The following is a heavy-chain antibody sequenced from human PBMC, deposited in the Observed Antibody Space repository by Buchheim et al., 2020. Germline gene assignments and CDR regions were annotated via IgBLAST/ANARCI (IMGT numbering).Heavy chain of an antibody. Sequence: QVQLVQSGAEVKKPGASVKVSCKASGYTFTSYYMHWVRQAPGQGLEWMGIINPSGGSTSYAQKFQGRVTMTRDTSTSTVYMELSRLRSDDTAVYYCARALGYCSGGSCYRDDAFDIWGQGT. CDR3: ARALGYCSGGSCYRDDAFDI. J-gene: IGHJ3*02. CDR1: GYTFTSYY. D-gene: IGHD2-15*01. V-gene: IGHV1-46*01. CDR2: INPSGGST.